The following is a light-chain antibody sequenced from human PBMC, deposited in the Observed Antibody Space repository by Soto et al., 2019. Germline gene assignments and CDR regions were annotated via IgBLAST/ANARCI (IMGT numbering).Light chain of an antibody. Sequence: QSALTQPASVSGSPGQSITISYTGSSSDVGAHKYVSWYQQHPGKAPRLIIYDVSDRPSGISNRFSGSKSDNTASLTISGLQAEDEADYYCSSYTTTTTVLFGGGTKLTVL. J-gene: IGLJ2*01. CDR3: SSYTTTTTVL. V-gene: IGLV2-14*03. CDR1: SSDVGAHKY. CDR2: DVS.